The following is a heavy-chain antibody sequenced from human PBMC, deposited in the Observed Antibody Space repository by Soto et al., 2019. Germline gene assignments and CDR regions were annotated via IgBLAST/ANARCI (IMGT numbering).Heavy chain of an antibody. Sequence: LXLTCTLSGGSISCYYWSWILQPAGKGLEWIGRIYTSGSTNYNPSLKSRVTMSVDTSKNQFSLKLSSVTAADTAVYYCAREITIFGVVSMDVWGQRTTVTVSS. CDR1: GGSISCYY. CDR2: IYTSGST. V-gene: IGHV4-4*07. D-gene: IGHD3-3*01. J-gene: IGHJ6*02. CDR3: AREITIFGVVSMDV.